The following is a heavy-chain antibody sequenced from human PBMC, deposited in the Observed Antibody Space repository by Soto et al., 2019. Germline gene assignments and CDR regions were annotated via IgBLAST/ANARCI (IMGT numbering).Heavy chain of an antibody. Sequence: QVQLVQSGAEVKKPGASVKVSCKAPGYTFTSYVTGWVRQAPGQGLEWMGWISASNGKTNYAQNLQGRATMTTDTSTSTAYMALRSLRSDDTAVYYCARDLTPSDYWGQGTLVTVSS. CDR3: ARDLTPSDY. CDR2: ISASNGKT. V-gene: IGHV1-18*01. D-gene: IGHD2-15*01. J-gene: IGHJ4*02. CDR1: GYTFTSYV.